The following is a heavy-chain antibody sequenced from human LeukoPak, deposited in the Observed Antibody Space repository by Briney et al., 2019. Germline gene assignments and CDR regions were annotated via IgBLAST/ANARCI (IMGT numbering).Heavy chain of an antibody. CDR1: GFTFSSYS. Sequence: PGGSLRLSCAASGFTFSSYSMIWVRQAPGKGVEWVSAISGSGGSTYYADSVKGRFTISRDNSKNTLYLQMTRLRAEDTAVYYCAKPGPRRRLFVEYFQHWGQGTLVTVSS. CDR2: ISGSGGST. D-gene: IGHD1-14*01. CDR3: AKPGPRRRLFVEYFQH. J-gene: IGHJ1*01. V-gene: IGHV3-23*01.